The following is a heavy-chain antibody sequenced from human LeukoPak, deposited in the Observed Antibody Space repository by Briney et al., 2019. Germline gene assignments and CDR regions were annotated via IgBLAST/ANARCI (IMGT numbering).Heavy chain of an antibody. J-gene: IGHJ4*02. Sequence: HAGGSLRLSCAASGFTFSSYAMSWVRQAPGKGLEWVSAISGSGGSTYYADSVKGRFTISRENSKNTLYLQMNSLRAEDTAVYYCAKATMVRGATDYWGQGTLVSVSS. CDR1: GFTFSSYA. D-gene: IGHD3-10*01. CDR3: AKATMVRGATDY. V-gene: IGHV3-23*01. CDR2: ISGSGGST.